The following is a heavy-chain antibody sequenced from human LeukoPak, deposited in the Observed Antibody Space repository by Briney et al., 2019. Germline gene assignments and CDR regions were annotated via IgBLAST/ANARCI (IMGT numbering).Heavy chain of an antibody. Sequence: GGSLRLSCAASGFTFSKYAMSWVRQAPGQGLEWVSGISGSGDNTYYADSVRGRFTISRDNSKNTLYLQMNSLRAEDTAVYYCAYCSGGDCYAGLDYWGQGTLVTVSS. J-gene: IGHJ4*02. V-gene: IGHV3-23*01. CDR3: AYCSGGDCYAGLDY. CDR2: ISGSGDNT. CDR1: GFTFSKYA. D-gene: IGHD2-15*01.